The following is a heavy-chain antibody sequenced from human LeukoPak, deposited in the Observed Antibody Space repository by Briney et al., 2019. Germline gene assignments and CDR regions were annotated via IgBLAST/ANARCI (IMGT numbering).Heavy chain of an antibody. D-gene: IGHD2-15*01. CDR3: ARGLGWWSY. Sequence: GASVKVSCKASGGTFSSYAISWVRQAPGQGLEWMGGIIPIFGTANYAQKFQGRVTITTDESTSTAYMGLSSLRSEDTAVYYCARGLGWWSYWGQGTLVTVSS. J-gene: IGHJ4*02. V-gene: IGHV1-69*05. CDR2: IIPIFGTA. CDR1: GGTFSSYA.